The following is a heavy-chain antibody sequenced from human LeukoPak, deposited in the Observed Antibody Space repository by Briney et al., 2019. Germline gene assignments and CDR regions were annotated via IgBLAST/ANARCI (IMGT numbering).Heavy chain of an antibody. Sequence: SQTLSLTCTVSGGSISNTNYYWAWIRQSPGRGLEWIGSIYYTGTTFDNPSLKSRVTLSVDTSKNQFSLRLTSVTAADTAFYYCAREEYSSDWYGHDSWGQGTLVTVSS. CDR1: GGSISNTNYY. CDR2: IYYTGTT. V-gene: IGHV4-39*07. J-gene: IGHJ4*02. D-gene: IGHD6-13*01. CDR3: AREEYSSDWYGHDS.